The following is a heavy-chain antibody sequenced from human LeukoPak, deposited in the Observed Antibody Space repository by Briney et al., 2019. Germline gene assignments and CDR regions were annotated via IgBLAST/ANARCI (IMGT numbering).Heavy chain of an antibody. Sequence: PGGSLRLSCGASGFTFTSYAMSWIRQAPGKGLEWVSAISGGGENTYYGDSVKGRFTISRDNSKNTLYLQMNSLRAEDTATYYCAKSRAMTTGVGRYFDLWGRGTLVTVSS. J-gene: IGHJ2*01. CDR3: AKSRAMTTGVGRYFDL. CDR1: GFTFTSYA. D-gene: IGHD1-1*01. V-gene: IGHV3-23*01. CDR2: ISGGGENT.